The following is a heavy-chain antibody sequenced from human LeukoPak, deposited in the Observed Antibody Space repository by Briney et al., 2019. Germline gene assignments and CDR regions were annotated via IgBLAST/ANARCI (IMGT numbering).Heavy chain of an antibody. CDR2: ISSSSSYI. D-gene: IGHD3-22*01. J-gene: IGHJ6*02. CDR1: GLTFSSYS. V-gene: IGHV3-21*01. Sequence: AGGSLRLSCAASGLTFSSYSMNWVRQAPGKGLEWVSSISSSSSYIYYADSVKGRFTISRDNAKNSLYLQMNSLRAEDTAVYYCASVEDDSSGYPYGMDVWGQGTTVTVSS. CDR3: ASVEDDSSGYPYGMDV.